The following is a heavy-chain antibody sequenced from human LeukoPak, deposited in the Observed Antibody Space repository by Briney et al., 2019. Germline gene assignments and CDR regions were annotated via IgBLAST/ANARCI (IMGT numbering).Heavy chain of an antibody. Sequence: ASVKVSCKASGHTFTGYYMHWVRQAPGQGLECMGWINPNSGDTNYAQKFQGRVTMTRDTSISTAYMELSRLRSDDTAVYYCARVPRRYYGMDVWGQGTTVTVSS. CDR1: GHTFTGYY. J-gene: IGHJ6*02. CDR3: ARVPRRYYGMDV. V-gene: IGHV1-2*02. CDR2: INPNSGDT.